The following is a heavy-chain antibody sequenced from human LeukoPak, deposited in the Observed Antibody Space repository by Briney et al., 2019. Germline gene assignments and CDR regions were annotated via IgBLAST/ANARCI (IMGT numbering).Heavy chain of an antibody. CDR2: IYFSGST. V-gene: IGHV4-59*06. CDR1: GGSISSYY. Sequence: SETLSLTCTVSGGSISSYYWSWIRQPPGKGLEWIGYIYFSGSTYYNPSLKSRVTISVDTSKNQFSLKLSSVTAADTAVYYCARLYYDSSGAGFDYWGQGTLVTVSS. D-gene: IGHD3-22*01. J-gene: IGHJ4*02. CDR3: ARLYYDSSGAGFDY.